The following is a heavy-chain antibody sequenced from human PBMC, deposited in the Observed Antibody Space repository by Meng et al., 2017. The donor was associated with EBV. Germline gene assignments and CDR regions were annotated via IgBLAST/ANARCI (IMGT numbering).Heavy chain of an antibody. J-gene: IGHJ4*02. CDR1: GGPFRNSA. Sequence: VLVVQYAAEVKNTGSSVKVSCKTSGGPFRNSAISWVRHASAQGLEWLGGFLPRLGAPNYAQKFHGRVKITADASTSTHYMDLSSLRSEDTAIYYCASESGSGYTPDYWGQGTLVTVSS. CDR3: ASESGSGYTPDY. V-gene: IGHV1-69*01. CDR2: FLPRLGAP. D-gene: IGHD3-10*01.